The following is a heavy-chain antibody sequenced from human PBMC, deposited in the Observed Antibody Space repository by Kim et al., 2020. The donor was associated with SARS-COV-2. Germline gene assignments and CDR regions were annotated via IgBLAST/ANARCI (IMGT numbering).Heavy chain of an antibody. J-gene: IGHJ4*01. Sequence: SETLSLTCTVSGGSITPYFWSWVWQPPGKGLEWIGYIYYDWSTNSNPYNPSLKSRSVMSVDTSQHQSSLRLSSATAADTAIYYCGRSYCLYGIFRGFDF. D-gene: IGHD2-8*01. CDR2: IYYDWST. CDR1: GGSITPYF. CDR3: GRSYCLYGIFRGFDF. V-gene: IGHV4-59*08.